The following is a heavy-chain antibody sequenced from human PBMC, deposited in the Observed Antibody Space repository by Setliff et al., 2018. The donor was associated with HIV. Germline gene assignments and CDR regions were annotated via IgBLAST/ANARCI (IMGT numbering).Heavy chain of an antibody. Sequence: EASVKVSCKASGFTFSSSVIQWVRQARGQRLEWIGWIVVGSGNSNHAQKFQERVTISRDMSTSTAYMELSGLRSEDTAVYYCAAAPSPAAPGNWGQGTLVTVSS. CDR3: AAAPSPAAPGN. CDR1: GFTFSSSV. J-gene: IGHJ4*02. CDR2: IVVGSGNS. D-gene: IGHD6-25*01. V-gene: IGHV1-58*02.